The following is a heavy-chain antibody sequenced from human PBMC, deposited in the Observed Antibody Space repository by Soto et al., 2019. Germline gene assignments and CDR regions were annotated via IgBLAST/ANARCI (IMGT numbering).Heavy chain of an antibody. CDR1: GFTFSSYG. Sequence: GGSLRLSCAASGFTFSSYGMHWVRQAPGKGLEWVAVISYDGSNKYYADSVKGRFTISRDNSKNTLYLQMNSLRAEDTAVYYCAKDRWYYDFWSGYQGYYYYYYGMDAWGQGPTVTV. CDR3: AKDRWYYDFWSGYQGYYYYYYGMDA. CDR2: ISYDGSNK. V-gene: IGHV3-30*18. D-gene: IGHD3-3*01. J-gene: IGHJ6*02.